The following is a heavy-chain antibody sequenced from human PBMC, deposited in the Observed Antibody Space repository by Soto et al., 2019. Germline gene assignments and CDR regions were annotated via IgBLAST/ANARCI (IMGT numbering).Heavy chain of an antibody. CDR2: ISSSSSYI. D-gene: IGHD3-10*01. CDR3: QRQTLWLGDYLDQ. CDR1: GFTFSSYS. V-gene: IGHV3-21*01. Sequence: GGSLRLSCAASGFTFSSYSMNWVRQAPGKGLEWVSSISSSSSYIYYADSVKGRFTISRDNAKNSLYLQMNSLRAEDTAVYYCQRQTLWLGDYLDQWGQGSLVTVSP. J-gene: IGHJ4*02.